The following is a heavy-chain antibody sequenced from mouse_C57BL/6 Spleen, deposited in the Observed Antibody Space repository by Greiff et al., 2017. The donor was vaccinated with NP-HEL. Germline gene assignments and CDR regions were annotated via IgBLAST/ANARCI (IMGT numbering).Heavy chain of an antibody. CDR3: ARYLYYDCDGEFAY. V-gene: IGHV7-3*01. J-gene: IGHJ3*01. CDR1: GFTFTDYY. Sequence: EVQVVESGGGLVQPGGSLCLSCAASGFTFTDYYMSWVRQPPGKALEWLGFIRNKANGYTTEYCASVKGRFTISRDNSQSILYLQMNAQRAEDSATYYCARYLYYDCDGEFAYWGQGTLVTVSA. CDR2: IRNKANGYTT. D-gene: IGHD2-4*01.